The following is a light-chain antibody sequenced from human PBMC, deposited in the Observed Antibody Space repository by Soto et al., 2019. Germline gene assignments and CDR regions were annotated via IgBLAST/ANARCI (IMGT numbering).Light chain of an antibody. CDR2: DVS. J-gene: IGLJ1*01. CDR3: SSYNTSNTRQIV. V-gene: IGLV2-14*03. CDR1: SSDVGGYNY. Sequence: QSALTQPASVSGSPGQSITLSCTGTSSDVGGYNYVSWYQHHPGKAPKLMIFDVSNRPSGVSNRFSGSKSGNTASLTISGLQPEDEADCYCSSYNTSNTRQIVFGTGTKLTVL.